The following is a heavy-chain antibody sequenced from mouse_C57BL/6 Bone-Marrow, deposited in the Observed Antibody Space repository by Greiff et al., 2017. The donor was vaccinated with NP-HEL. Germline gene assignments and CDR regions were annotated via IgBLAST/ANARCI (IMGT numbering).Heavy chain of an antibody. Sequence: VKLMESGPGLVQPSQSLSITCTVSGFSLTSYGVHWVRQSPGKGLEWLGVIWSGGSTDYNAAFISRLSISKDNSKSQVFFKMNSLQADDTAIYYCARGRGFAYWGQGTLVTVSA. CDR3: ARGRGFAY. V-gene: IGHV2-2*01. J-gene: IGHJ3*01. CDR1: GFSLTSYG. CDR2: IWSGGST.